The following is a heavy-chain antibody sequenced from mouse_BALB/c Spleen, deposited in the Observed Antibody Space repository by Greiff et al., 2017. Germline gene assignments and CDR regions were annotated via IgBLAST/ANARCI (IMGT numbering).Heavy chain of an antibody. V-gene: IGHV5-6-2*01. CDR3: ARHTTEGGFDY. D-gene: IGHD1-1*01. CDR1: GFTFSSYY. Sequence: EVQVVESGGGLVKLGGSLKLSCAASGFTFSSYYMSWVRQTPEKRLELVAAINSNGGSTYYPDTVKGRFTISRDNAKNTLYLQMSSLKSEDTALYYCARHTTEGGFDYWGQGTTLTVSS. CDR2: INSNGGST. J-gene: IGHJ2*01.